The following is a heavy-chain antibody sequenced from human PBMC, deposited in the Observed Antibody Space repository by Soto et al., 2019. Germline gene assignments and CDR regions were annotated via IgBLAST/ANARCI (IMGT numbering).Heavy chain of an antibody. CDR2: INQDGSEK. CDR1: GFTFSSYS. D-gene: IGHD3-10*01. CDR3: ALRGVTNPY. J-gene: IGHJ4*02. Sequence: EVRLVESGGGLVQPGGSLRLSCATSGFTFSSYSMSWVRQTPGKGLEWVANINQDGSEKFYVDSVKGRFTISKDNAERSLYLQMNSLTAEDTAVYHCALRGVTNPYWGQGALVTVSS. V-gene: IGHV3-7*01.